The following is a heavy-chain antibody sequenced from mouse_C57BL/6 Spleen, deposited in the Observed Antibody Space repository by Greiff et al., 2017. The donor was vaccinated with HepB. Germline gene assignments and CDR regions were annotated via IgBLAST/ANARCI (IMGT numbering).Heavy chain of an antibody. CDR3: ARGDPGRFAY. V-gene: IGHV5-17*01. CDR2: ISSGSSTI. Sequence: DVQLVESGGGLVKPGGSLKLSCAASGFTFSDYGMHWVRQAPEKGLEWVAYISSGSSTIYYADTVKGRFTISRDNAKNTLFLQMTSLRSEDTAMYYCARGDPGRFAYWGQGTLVTVSA. J-gene: IGHJ3*01. CDR1: GFTFSDYG. D-gene: IGHD4-1*01.